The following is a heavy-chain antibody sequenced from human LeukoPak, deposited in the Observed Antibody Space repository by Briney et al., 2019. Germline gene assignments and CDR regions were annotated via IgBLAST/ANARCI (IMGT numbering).Heavy chain of an antibody. D-gene: IGHD6-13*01. CDR2: IYHSGSA. J-gene: IGHJ3*02. V-gene: IGHV4-38-2*01. CDR3: ARQQLVPGRAFDI. CDR1: GYSISSDYQ. Sequence: SEALSLTCGVSGYSISSDYQWAWIRQSPGKGLEWIGSIYHSGSAHYNPSLKSRVTISVETSKNQFSLNMYSVTAADTAVYYCARQQLVPGRAFDIWGQGTMVTVSS.